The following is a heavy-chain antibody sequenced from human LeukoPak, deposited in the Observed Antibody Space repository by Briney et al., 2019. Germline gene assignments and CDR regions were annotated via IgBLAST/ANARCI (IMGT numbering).Heavy chain of an antibody. CDR1: GYSFTNYW. J-gene: IGHJ3*02. CDR3: ARRARTIMVLSSDAFDI. CDR2: IDPSDSYT. Sequence: GESLRISCKGSGYSFTNYWINWVRQMPGKGLEWMGRIDPSDSYTNYSPSFQGHVTISVDKSISTAYLQWSSLKASDTAMYYCARRARTIMVLSSDAFDIWGQGTMVTVSS. D-gene: IGHD5-24*01. V-gene: IGHV5-10-1*01.